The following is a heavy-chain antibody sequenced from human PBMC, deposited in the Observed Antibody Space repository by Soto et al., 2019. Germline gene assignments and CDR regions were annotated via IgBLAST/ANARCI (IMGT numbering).Heavy chain of an antibody. V-gene: IGHV4-34*01. J-gene: IGHJ4*02. Sequence: PSETLSLTCAVYGGSFSGYYWSWIRQPPGKGLEWIGEINHSESTNYNPSLKSRVTISVDTSKNQFSLKLSSVTAADTAVYYCARVSARGWNYGKPLPPRDFDYWGQGTLVTVSS. CDR2: INHSEST. CDR1: GGSFSGYY. D-gene: IGHD1-7*01. CDR3: ARVSARGWNYGKPLPPRDFDY.